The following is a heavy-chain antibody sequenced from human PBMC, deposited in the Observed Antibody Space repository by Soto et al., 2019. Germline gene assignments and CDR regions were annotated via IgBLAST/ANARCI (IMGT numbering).Heavy chain of an antibody. CDR1: GGTFSSYA. D-gene: IGHD2-21*02. J-gene: IGHJ3*02. CDR2: IIPIFGTA. V-gene: IGHV1-69*13. Sequence: ASVKVSGKASGGTFSSYAISWVRQAPGQGLEWMGGIIPIFGTANYAQKFQGRVTITADESTSTAYMELSSLRSEDTAVYYCARATLAYCGGDCSYDAFDIWGQGTMVTVSS. CDR3: ARATLAYCGGDCSYDAFDI.